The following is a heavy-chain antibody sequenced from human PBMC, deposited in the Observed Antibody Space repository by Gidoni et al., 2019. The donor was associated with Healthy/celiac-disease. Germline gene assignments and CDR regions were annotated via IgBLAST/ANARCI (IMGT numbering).Heavy chain of an antibody. V-gene: IGHV1-8*01. J-gene: IGHJ5*02. CDR3: ARGGTMVRGVIIYRTFDP. Sequence: QVQLVQSGAEVKKPGASVKVSCKASGYTFTSYDINWVRQATGQGLEWMGWMNPNRGNTGYAQKFQSRVTMTRNTSISTAYMELSSLRSEDTAVYYCARGGTMVRGVIIYRTFDPWGQGTLVTVSS. CDR2: MNPNRGNT. CDR1: GYTFTSYD. D-gene: IGHD3-10*01.